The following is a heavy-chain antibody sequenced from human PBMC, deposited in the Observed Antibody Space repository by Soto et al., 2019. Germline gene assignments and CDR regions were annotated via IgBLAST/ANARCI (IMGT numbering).Heavy chain of an antibody. CDR3: ARRDGILLDAFDI. V-gene: IGHV4-59*08. CDR2: IYYSGST. J-gene: IGHJ3*02. CDR1: GGSISSYY. Sequence: SETLSLTCTVSGGSISSYYWSWIRQPPGKGLEWIGYIYYSGSTNYNPSLKSRVTISVDTSKNQFSLKLSSVTAADTAVYYCARRDGILLDAFDIWGQGTMVTVSS. D-gene: IGHD2-15*01.